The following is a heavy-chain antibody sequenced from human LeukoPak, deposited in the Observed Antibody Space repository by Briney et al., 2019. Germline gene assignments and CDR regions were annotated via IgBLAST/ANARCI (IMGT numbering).Heavy chain of an antibody. CDR3: AREGPAATQDY. J-gene: IGHJ4*02. CDR2: ISYDGSNK. Sequence: GSLRLSCAASGFTFSSYAMHWVRQAPGKGLEWVAVISYDGSNKYYADSVKGRFTISRDNSKNTLYLQMNSLRAEDTAVYYCAREGPAATQDYWGQGTLVTVSS. D-gene: IGHD2-15*01. V-gene: IGHV3-30-3*01. CDR1: GFTFSSYA.